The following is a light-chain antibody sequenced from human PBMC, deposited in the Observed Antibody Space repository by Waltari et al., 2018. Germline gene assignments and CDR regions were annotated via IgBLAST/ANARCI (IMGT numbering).Light chain of an antibody. CDR2: GGS. V-gene: IGKV2-40*01. J-gene: IGKJ4*01. Sequence: DIVMTQTPLSLPVTLGEPASISCRSSPSLLHTDGYTYLDWYLQKPGQSPQLLIYGGSNRASGVPDRFSGSGSGTDFTLKISKVEAEDVGVYYCMQHKALPLTFGGGTKVEIK. CDR1: PSLLHTDGYTY. CDR3: MQHKALPLT.